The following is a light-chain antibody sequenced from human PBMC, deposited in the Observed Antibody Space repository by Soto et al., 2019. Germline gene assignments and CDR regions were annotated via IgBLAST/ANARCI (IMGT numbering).Light chain of an antibody. Sequence: QSVLTQPASVSGSPVQSITIFCARSDVGNFEHISWYQQHPGKGPKLIIYEDTRRPSGISARFSGSKSGNTASLTISGLQAEDEADYYCSSYTWSPPFYAFAGGSKVTVL. J-gene: IGLJ1*01. CDR3: SSYTWSPPFYA. V-gene: IGLV2-23*01. CDR2: EDT. CDR1: RSDVGNFEH.